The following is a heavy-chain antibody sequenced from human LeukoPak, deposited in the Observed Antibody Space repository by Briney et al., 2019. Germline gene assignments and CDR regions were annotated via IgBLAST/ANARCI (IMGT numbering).Heavy chain of an antibody. CDR2: INHSGST. Sequence: PSETLSLTCAVYGGSFSGYYWSWIRQPPGKGLEWIGEINHSGSTNYNPSLKSRVTISVDTSKNQFSLKLSSVTAADTAVYYCARLTGSLAFDIWGQGTMVTVSS. J-gene: IGHJ3*02. CDR1: GGSFSGYY. CDR3: ARLTGSLAFDI. V-gene: IGHV4-34*01. D-gene: IGHD3-10*01.